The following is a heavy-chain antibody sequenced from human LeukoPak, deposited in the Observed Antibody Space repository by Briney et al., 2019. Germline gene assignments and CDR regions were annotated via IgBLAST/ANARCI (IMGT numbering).Heavy chain of an antibody. Sequence: GGSLRLSCAASGFTFSTYAMSWVRQAPGQGLEWVSDICGSGSSKYYADSVKGRFTIARANSKNTLYLRMKSPSAEDEAVYSWARVLVAAALDYWGQGTLVTVSS. V-gene: IGHV3-23*01. J-gene: IGHJ4*02. CDR2: ICGSGSSK. CDR1: GFTFSTYA. CDR3: ARVLVAAALDY. D-gene: IGHD2-15*01.